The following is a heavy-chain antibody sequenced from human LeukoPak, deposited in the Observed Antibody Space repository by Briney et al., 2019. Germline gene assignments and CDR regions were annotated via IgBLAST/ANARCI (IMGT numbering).Heavy chain of an antibody. V-gene: IGHV3-23*01. J-gene: IGHJ4*02. CDR2: ISGSGGST. D-gene: IGHD6-19*01. CDR3: AKGSRSGWYCYLDY. CDR1: GFTFSSYA. Sequence: GGSLRLSCAASGFTFSSYAMSWVRQAPGKGLEWVSAISGSGGSTYYADSVKGRFTISRDNSKNTLYLQMNSLRAEDTAVYYCAKGSRSGWYCYLDYWGQGTLVTVSS.